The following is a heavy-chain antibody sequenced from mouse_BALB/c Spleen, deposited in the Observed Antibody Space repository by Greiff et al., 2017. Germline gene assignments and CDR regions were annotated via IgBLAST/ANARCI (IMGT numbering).Heavy chain of an antibody. V-gene: IGHV1-9*01. Sequence: QVQLQQSGAELMKPGASVKISCKATGYTFSSYWIEWVKQRPGHGLEWIGEILPGSGSTNYNEKFKGKATFTADTSSNTAYMQLSSLTSEDSAVYYCARGITTVEGGYWGQGTTLTVSS. J-gene: IGHJ2*01. CDR1: GYTFSSYW. CDR2: ILPGSGST. CDR3: ARGITTVEGGY. D-gene: IGHD1-1*01.